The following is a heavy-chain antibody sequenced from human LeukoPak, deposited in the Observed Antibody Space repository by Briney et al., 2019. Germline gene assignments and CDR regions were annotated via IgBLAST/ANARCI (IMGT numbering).Heavy chain of an antibody. CDR2: ISYDGSNK. J-gene: IGHJ6*02. CDR3: AKEVWFGELLQYYYGMDV. CDR1: GFTFSSYG. D-gene: IGHD3-10*01. Sequence: PGGSLRLSCAASGFTFSSYGMHWVRQAPGKGLEWVAVISYDGSNKYYADSVKGRFTISRDNSKNTLYLQMNSLRAEDTAVYYCAKEVWFGELLQYYYGMDVWGQGTTVTVSS. V-gene: IGHV3-30*18.